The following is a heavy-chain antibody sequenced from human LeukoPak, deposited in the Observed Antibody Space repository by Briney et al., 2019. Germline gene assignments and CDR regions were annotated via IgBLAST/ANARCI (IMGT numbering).Heavy chain of an antibody. D-gene: IGHD3-3*01. V-gene: IGHV4-34*01. CDR1: GGSFSGYY. CDR2: INHSGST. J-gene: IGHJ5*02. CDR3: ARGPGAIFGVVKNWFDP. Sequence: PSQTLSLTCAVYGGSFSGYYWSWIRQPPGNGLEWIGEINHSGSTNYNPSLKSRVTISVDTSKNQFSLKLSSVTAADTAVYYCARGPGAIFGVVKNWFDPWGQGTLVTVSS.